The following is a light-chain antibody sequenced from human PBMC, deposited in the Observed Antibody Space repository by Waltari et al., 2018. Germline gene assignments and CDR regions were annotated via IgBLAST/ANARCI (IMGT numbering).Light chain of an antibody. CDR3: QQYYSTPYT. CDR1: QSVLYTVNKKNY. Sequence: DIMTTQSPDSLAVSLGERVTINCKSSQSVLYTVNKKNYVDWYQVKPGQPPKLLIYWASMREFGVPDRFSGSGSGTDFTLTISSLQAEDVAVYYCQQYYSTPYTFGRGTRLEIK. J-gene: IGKJ2*01. CDR2: WAS. V-gene: IGKV4-1*01.